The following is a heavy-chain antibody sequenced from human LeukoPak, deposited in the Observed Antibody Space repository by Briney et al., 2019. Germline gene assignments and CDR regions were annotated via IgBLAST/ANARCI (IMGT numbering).Heavy chain of an antibody. CDR1: GLTFSSFA. D-gene: IGHD4-17*01. J-gene: IGHJ4*02. Sequence: NPGGSLRLSCAASGLTFSSFAMNWVRQAPGKGLEWVSTISGSGGSTYYADSVKGRFTISRDNSKSTLYLQMNSLRDEDTAVYYCARGDYGDRDLDYWGQGTLVTVSS. CDR3: ARGDYGDRDLDY. CDR2: ISGSGGST. V-gene: IGHV3-23*01.